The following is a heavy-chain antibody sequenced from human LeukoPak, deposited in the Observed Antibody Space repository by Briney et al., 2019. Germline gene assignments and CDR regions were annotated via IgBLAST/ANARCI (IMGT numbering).Heavy chain of an antibody. Sequence: GGSLRLSCAASGFTFSSYGMHWVRQAPGKGLEWVAVISYDGSNKYYADSVKGRFTISRDNSKNTLYLQMNSLRAEDTAVYYCAKDAVPAFDPWGQGTLVTASS. V-gene: IGHV3-30*18. D-gene: IGHD2-2*01. CDR1: GFTFSSYG. CDR2: ISYDGSNK. J-gene: IGHJ5*02. CDR3: AKDAVPAFDP.